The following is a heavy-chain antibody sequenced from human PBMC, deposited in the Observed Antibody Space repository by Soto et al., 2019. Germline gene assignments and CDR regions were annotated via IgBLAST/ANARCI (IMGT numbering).Heavy chain of an antibody. Sequence: EVQLLESGGCLVQPGGSLRLSCAASGFTFSSYAMSWVRQAPGKGLEWVSAISGSGGSTYYADSVKGRFTISRDNSKNTLYLQMNSLRAEDTAVYYCAKDIGYCSSTSCPITVFDYWGQGTLVTVSS. J-gene: IGHJ4*02. V-gene: IGHV3-23*01. CDR3: AKDIGYCSSTSCPITVFDY. CDR1: GFTFSSYA. CDR2: ISGSGGST. D-gene: IGHD2-2*01.